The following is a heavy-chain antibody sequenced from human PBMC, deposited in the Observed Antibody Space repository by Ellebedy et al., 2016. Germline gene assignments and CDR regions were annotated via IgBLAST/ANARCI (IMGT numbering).Heavy chain of an antibody. J-gene: IGHJ5*02. V-gene: IGHV4-30-4*08. Sequence: SETLSLXXTVSGGSISSGVYYWSWIRHPPGKGLEWIGYIYYSGSTYYNPSLKSRVTISVDTSKNQFSLKLSSVTAADTAVYYCARYYYGSGKSNWFDPWGQGTLVTVSS. CDR3: ARYYYGSGKSNWFDP. D-gene: IGHD3-10*01. CDR2: IYYSGST. CDR1: GGSISSGVYY.